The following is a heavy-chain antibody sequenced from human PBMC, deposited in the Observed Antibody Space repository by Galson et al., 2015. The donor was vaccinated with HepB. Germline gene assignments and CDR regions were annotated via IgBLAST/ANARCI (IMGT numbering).Heavy chain of an antibody. D-gene: IGHD4-23*01. CDR3: ARVPSGGQTMDY. J-gene: IGHJ4*02. CDR2: TSYDGTNP. CDR1: GFIFRSYG. Sequence: SLRLSCAASGFIFRSYGMHWVRQAPGKGLEWVGITSYDGTNPQYAESVKGRFTISRDNSKNTLYLQMNSLTTEDTALYYCARVPSGGQTMDYWGQGTLVTVSS. V-gene: IGHV3-30*03.